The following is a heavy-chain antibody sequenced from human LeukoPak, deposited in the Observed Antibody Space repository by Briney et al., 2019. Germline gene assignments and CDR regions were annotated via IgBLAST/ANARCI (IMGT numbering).Heavy chain of an antibody. CDR1: GYTFSGYY. CDR2: TNPNSGGT. D-gene: IGHD7-27*01. V-gene: IGHV1-2*02. CDR3: ARGPHWDPHFDY. J-gene: IGHJ4*02. Sequence: GASVKVSCKASGYTFSGYYMHWVRQAPGQGLEWMGWTNPNSGGTNYAQKFQGRVTMTRDTSISTAYMELSRLRSDDTAVYYCARGPHWDPHFDYWGQGTLVTVSS.